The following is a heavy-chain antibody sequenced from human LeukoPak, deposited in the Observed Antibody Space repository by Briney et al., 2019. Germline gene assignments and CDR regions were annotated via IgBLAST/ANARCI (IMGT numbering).Heavy chain of an antibody. CDR2: INPNSGGT. J-gene: IGHJ4*02. CDR1: GYTFTGYY. D-gene: IGHD2-15*01. V-gene: IGHV1-2*02. CDR3: ASKVLSLDY. Sequence: ASVKVSCKASGYTFTGYYMHWVRQAPGQGLEWMGWINPNSGGTNYAQKFQGRVTMTRNTSISTAYMELSSLRSEDTAVYYCASKVLSLDYWGQGTLVTVSS.